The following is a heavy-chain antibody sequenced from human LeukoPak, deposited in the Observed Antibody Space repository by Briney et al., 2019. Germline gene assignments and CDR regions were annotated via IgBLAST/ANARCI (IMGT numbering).Heavy chain of an antibody. V-gene: IGHV3-30-3*01. Sequence: GGSLRLSCAASGFTFSSYAMHWVRQAPGKGLEWVAVISYDGSNKYHADSVKGRFTISRDNSKNTLYLQMNSLRAEDTAVYYCARDWDGDYRSFDYWGQGTLVTVSS. D-gene: IGHD4-17*01. CDR2: ISYDGSNK. CDR3: ARDWDGDYRSFDY. CDR1: GFTFSSYA. J-gene: IGHJ4*02.